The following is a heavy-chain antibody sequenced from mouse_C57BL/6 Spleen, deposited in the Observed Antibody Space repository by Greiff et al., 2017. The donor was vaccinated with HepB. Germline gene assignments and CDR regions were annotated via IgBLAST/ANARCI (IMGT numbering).Heavy chain of an antibody. CDR1: GYAFSSYW. CDR2: IYPGDGDT. D-gene: IGHD4-1*01. CDR3: ARSGYLGHYAMDD. Sequence: VQLQQSGAELVKPGASVKISCKASGYAFSSYWMNWVKQRPGKGLEWIGQIYPGDGDTNYNGKFKGKATLTADKSSSTAYMQLSSLTSEDSAVYFCARSGYLGHYAMDDWGQGTSVTVSS. V-gene: IGHV1-80*01. J-gene: IGHJ4*01.